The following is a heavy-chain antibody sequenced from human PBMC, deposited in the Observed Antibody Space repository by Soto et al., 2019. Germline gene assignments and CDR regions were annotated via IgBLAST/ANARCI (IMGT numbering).Heavy chain of an antibody. D-gene: IGHD6-25*01. J-gene: IGHJ3*02. CDR3: ARGGYSGNSKDPFYI. Sequence: PGESLKISCKGSGYTFTAYWIGWVRQVPGKGLEWMGIIYPGDSDTRYSPSFQGQVTISADKSITTAYLQWSSLKASDTAMFYCARGGYSGNSKDPFYIWGPGTMVTVSS. CDR1: GYTFTAYW. CDR2: IYPGDSDT. V-gene: IGHV5-51*01.